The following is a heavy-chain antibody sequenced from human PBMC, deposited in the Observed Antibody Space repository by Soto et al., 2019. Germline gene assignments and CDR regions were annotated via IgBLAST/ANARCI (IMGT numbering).Heavy chain of an antibody. V-gene: IGHV4-31*03. CDR2: IFYSGPT. Sequence: PSETLSLTCTVSGDSITSGVHYWSWIRQLPGKGLEWIGYIFYSGPTYYNPSLKSRVAISVDTSKNQFSLKLSSVTAADTAVYYCARGGVDYYDSSGYYFSPYYFDYWGQGTLVTVSS. D-gene: IGHD3-22*01. J-gene: IGHJ4*02. CDR1: GDSITSGVHY. CDR3: ARGGVDYYDSSGYYFSPYYFDY.